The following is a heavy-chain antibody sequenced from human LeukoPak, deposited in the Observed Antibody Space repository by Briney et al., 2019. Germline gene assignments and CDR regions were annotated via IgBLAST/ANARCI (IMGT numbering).Heavy chain of an antibody. CDR3: ASGPPFLKYFEY. V-gene: IGHV3-23*01. CDR1: GFTVSSNY. J-gene: IGHJ4*02. D-gene: IGHD3-3*01. CDR2: ISVGAEYI. Sequence: GGSLRLSCAASGFTVSSNYMSWVRQAPGKGLEWVSTISVGAEYIFYADSVKGRFTISRDDSNNALYLQMRSLRAEDTALYYCASGPPFLKYFEYWGQGTLVTVSS.